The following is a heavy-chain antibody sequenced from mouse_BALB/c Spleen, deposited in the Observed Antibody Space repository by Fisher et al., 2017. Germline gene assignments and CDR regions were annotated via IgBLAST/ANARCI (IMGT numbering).Heavy chain of an antibody. J-gene: IGHJ4*01. CDR3: ARGITTYYAMDY. Sequence: KFKGKATLTVDKSSSTAYMQLNSLTSEDSAVYYCARGITTYYAMDYWGQGTSVTVSS. D-gene: IGHD2-4*01. V-gene: IGHV1S45*01.